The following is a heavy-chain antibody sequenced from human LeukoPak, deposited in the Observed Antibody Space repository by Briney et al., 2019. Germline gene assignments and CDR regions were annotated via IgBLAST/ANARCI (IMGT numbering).Heavy chain of an antibody. CDR1: GFTFSNYG. CDR3: ARDDVAVNNAFDV. Sequence: PGGSLRLSCAASGFTFSNYGMYWVRQAPGKGLEWMALIWYDGSNKYYADSVRGRFTISRDNSKNTLYLQMNSLRAEDTAVYYCARDDVAVNNAFDVWGQGTKVTVSS. D-gene: IGHD2-15*01. J-gene: IGHJ3*01. CDR2: IWYDGSNK. V-gene: IGHV3-33*07.